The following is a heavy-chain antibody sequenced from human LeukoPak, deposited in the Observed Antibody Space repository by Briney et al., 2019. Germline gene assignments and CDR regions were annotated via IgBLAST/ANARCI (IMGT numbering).Heavy chain of an antibody. Sequence: SETLSLTCAVYGGSFSGYYWGWIRQPPGKGLEWIGSMHSSGNTYYHPSLKSRVNMFLDTSKNHFSLKLTSVTAADTAVYYCACSRGSNWYFDVWGRGTVVTVSS. CDR3: ACSRGSNWYFDV. J-gene: IGHJ2*01. CDR1: GGSFSGYY. CDR2: MHSSGNT. D-gene: IGHD3-22*01. V-gene: IGHV4-34*01.